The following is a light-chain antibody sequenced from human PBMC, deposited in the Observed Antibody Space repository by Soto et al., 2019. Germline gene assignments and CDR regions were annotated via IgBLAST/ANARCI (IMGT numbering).Light chain of an antibody. V-gene: IGLV2-23*01. J-gene: IGLJ1*01. CDR2: KGT. CDR3: CSYASSSSYV. Sequence: QSVLAQPASVSGAPGQSITISCTGTSSDVGSYNSVSWYQQHPHKAPQVIIYKGTQRPSGVSSRFSGSKSGNTASLTISGLQAEDEADYYCCSYASSSSYVFGTGTKVTVL. CDR1: SSDVGSYNS.